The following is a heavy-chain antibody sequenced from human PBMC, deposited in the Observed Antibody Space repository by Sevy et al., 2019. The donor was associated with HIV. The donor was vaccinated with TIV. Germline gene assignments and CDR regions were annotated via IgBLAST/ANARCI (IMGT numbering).Heavy chain of an antibody. D-gene: IGHD2-2*01. J-gene: IGHJ4*02. CDR2: IKSKTDGGTT. CDR1: GFTFSNAW. Sequence: GGSLRLSCVASGFTFSNAWMSWVRQAPRKGLEWVGRIKSKTDGGTTDYAAPVKGRLTISRDDSKNTLYLQMNSLKTEDTAVYYCTAIVVVPAELWGQGTLVTVSS. V-gene: IGHV3-15*01. CDR3: TAIVVVPAEL.